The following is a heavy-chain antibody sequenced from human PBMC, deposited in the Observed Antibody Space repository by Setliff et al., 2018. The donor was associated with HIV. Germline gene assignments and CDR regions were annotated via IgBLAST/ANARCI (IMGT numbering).Heavy chain of an antibody. CDR2: IYYSGST. V-gene: IGHV4-39*07. Sequence: PSETLSLTCTVSGGSISSSSYYWGWIRQPPGKGLEWIGSIYYSGSTNYNPSLKSRVTMSVDTSKNQFSLKLSSVTAADTAVYYCARGSSNTWYYYFDSWGQGALVT. D-gene: IGHD6-13*01. CDR3: ARGSSNTWYYYFDS. J-gene: IGHJ4*02. CDR1: GGSISSSSYY.